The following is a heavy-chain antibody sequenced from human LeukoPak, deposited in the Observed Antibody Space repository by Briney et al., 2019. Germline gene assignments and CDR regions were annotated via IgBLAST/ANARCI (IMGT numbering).Heavy chain of an antibody. CDR2: INPNSGGT. CDR3: ARVEGSSWYVRYDY. Sequence: EASVKVSCKASGYTFTGYYMHWVRQAPGQGLEWMGRINPNSGGTNYAQKFQGRVTMTRDTSISTAYMELSRLRSDDTAVYYCARVEGSSWYVRYDYWGQGTLVTVSS. CDR1: GYTFTGYY. J-gene: IGHJ4*02. V-gene: IGHV1-2*06. D-gene: IGHD6-13*01.